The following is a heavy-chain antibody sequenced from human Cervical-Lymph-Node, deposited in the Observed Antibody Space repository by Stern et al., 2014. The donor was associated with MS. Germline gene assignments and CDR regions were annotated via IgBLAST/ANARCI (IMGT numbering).Heavy chain of an antibody. CDR1: GYSFTRYW. Sequence: VQLQPSGAEVKKPGESLKISCKGSGYSFTRYWIGWVRQMPWKGLEWMGIIYPGDSDKRYSSSFQGQVTISADKSISAAYLQWNSLKASDTAMYYCARRGDGYSGADYWGQGTLVTVSS. CDR2: IYPGDSDK. CDR3: ARRGDGYSGADY. V-gene: IGHV5-51*03. D-gene: IGHD5-24*01. J-gene: IGHJ4*02.